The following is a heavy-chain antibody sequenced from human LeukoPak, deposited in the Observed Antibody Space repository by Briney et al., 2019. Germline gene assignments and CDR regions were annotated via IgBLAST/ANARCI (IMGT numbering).Heavy chain of an antibody. V-gene: IGHV3-23*01. CDR1: GFTFSSYA. CDR3: AKDPTSIAVVPAAEKGAFDI. D-gene: IGHD2-2*01. CDR2: ISGSGGST. Sequence: PGGSLRLSCAASGFTFSSYAMSWVRQAPGKGLEWVSAISGSGGSTYYADSVKGRFTISRDNSKNTLYLQMNSLRAEDTAVYYCAKDPTSIAVVPAAEKGAFDIWGQGTMVTVSS. J-gene: IGHJ3*02.